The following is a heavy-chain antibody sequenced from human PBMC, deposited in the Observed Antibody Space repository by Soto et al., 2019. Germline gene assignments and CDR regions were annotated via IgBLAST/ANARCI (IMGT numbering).Heavy chain of an antibody. J-gene: IGHJ6*02. V-gene: IGHV3-30-3*01. CDR2: ILSDGSNK. CDR1: GFTFSSYA. Sequence: QVQLVESGGGVVQPERSLRLSCAASGFTFSSYAMHWVRQAPGKGLEWVAVILSDGSNKWYVDSVKGRFTISRDNSKNTLDLQMNSLRAEDTAVYYCARDVFQEDVWGQGTTVTVSS. CDR3: ARDVFQEDV.